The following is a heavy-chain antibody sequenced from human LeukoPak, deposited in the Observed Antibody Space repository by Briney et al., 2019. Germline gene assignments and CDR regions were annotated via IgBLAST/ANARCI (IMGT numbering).Heavy chain of an antibody. CDR1: GGSISSSNW. Sequence: SETLSLTCAVSGGSISSSNWWSWVRQPPGKGLEWIGEIYHSGSTNYNPSLKSRVTISVDKSKNQFSLKLSSVTAADTAVYYCARGTDSSGYYYGLPGNAFDIWGQGTMVTVSS. CDR3: ARGTDSSGYYYGLPGNAFDI. D-gene: IGHD3-22*01. CDR2: IYHSGST. J-gene: IGHJ3*02. V-gene: IGHV4-4*02.